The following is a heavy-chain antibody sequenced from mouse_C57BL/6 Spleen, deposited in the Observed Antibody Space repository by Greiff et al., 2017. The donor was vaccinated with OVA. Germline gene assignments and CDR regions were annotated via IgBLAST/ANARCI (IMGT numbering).Heavy chain of an antibody. D-gene: IGHD2-12*01. J-gene: IGHJ4*01. CDR2: ISYDGSN. CDR1: GYSITSGYY. Sequence: ESGPGLVKPSQSLSLTCSVTGYSITSGYYWNWIRQFPGNKLEWMGYISYDGSNNYNPSLKNRISITRDKSKNHFYMKLNTVTTEDTATYYCATHYSNDDAMDYWGQGTSVTVSS. CDR3: ATHYSNDDAMDY. V-gene: IGHV3-6*01.